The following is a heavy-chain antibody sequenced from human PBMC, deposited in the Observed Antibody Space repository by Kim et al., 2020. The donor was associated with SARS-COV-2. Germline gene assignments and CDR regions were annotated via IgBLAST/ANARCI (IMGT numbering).Heavy chain of an antibody. CDR1: GFTFGNHW. Sequence: GGSMRLSCAASGFTFGNHWMNWVRQAPGKGLEWVASINEDGSERYYVDSVKGRFSISRDNAKNSLYLEMNSLRAEDTAVYYCARERVAGLYWGQGALVTVSS. D-gene: IGHD2-15*01. J-gene: IGHJ4*02. CDR3: ARERVAGLY. CDR2: INEDGSER. V-gene: IGHV3-7*01.